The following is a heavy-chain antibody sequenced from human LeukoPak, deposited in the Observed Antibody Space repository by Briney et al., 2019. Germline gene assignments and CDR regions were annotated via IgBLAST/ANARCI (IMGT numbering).Heavy chain of an antibody. J-gene: IGHJ6*02. CDR3: ARAREAPVKSYYYYGMDV. D-gene: IGHD3-10*01. V-gene: IGHV3-48*02. CDR2: ISSSSSTI. CDR1: GFTFSSYS. Sequence: GGSLRLSCAASGFTFSSYSMNWVRQAPGKGLEWVSYISSSSSTIYYADSVKGRFTISRDNAKNSLYLQMNSLRDEDTAVYYCARAREAPVKSYYYYGMDVWGQGTTVTVSS.